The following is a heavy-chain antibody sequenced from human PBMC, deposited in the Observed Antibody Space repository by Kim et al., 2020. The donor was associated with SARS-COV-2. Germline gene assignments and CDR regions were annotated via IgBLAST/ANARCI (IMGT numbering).Heavy chain of an antibody. CDR3: ARDTAAAGA. Sequence: GSERHYVDSVKGRFTISRDNAKNSLYLQMNSLRAEDTAVYYCARDTAAAGAWGQGTLVTVSS. J-gene: IGHJ5*02. CDR2: GSER. V-gene: IGHV3-7*01. D-gene: IGHD6-13*01.